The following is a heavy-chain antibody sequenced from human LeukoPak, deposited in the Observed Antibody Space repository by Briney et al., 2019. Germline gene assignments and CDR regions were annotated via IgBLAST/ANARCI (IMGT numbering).Heavy chain of an antibody. CDR2: MNPNSGNT. CDR3: ARDGSSSWYVKSDY. J-gene: IGHJ4*02. V-gene: IGHV1-8*01. CDR1: GYTFTSYD. D-gene: IGHD6-13*01. Sequence: GASVKVSCKASGYTFTSYDINWVRQATGQGLEWMGWMNPNSGNTGYAQKFQGRVTMTRNTSISTAYMELSSLRSEDTAVYYCARDGSSSWYVKSDYWGQGTLVTVSS.